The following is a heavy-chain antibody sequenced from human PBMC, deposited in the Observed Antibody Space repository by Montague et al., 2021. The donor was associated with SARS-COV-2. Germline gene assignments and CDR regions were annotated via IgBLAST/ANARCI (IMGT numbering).Heavy chain of an antibody. V-gene: IGHV4-61*02. CDR2: NYTTGSS. Sequence: TLSLTCTVSGGSISSGTYYWSWIQQPAGKGLEWMGRNYTTGSSNYNPSLKSRVTISVDTYKNQFSLKMSSVTAADTAAYYCASERAYDYGSGTYPGGFDIWGQGTLVTVSS. CDR3: ASERAYDYGSGTYPGGFDI. D-gene: IGHD3-10*01. CDR1: GGSISSGTYY. J-gene: IGHJ3*02.